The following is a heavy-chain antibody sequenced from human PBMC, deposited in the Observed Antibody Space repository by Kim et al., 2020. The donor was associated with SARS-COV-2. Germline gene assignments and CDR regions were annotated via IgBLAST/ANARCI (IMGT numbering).Heavy chain of an antibody. V-gene: IGHV7-4-1*02. CDR1: GYIFNNYA. CDR2: INTNTGKP. Sequence: ASVKVSCKASGYIFNNYAMNWLRQAPGQGLEWMGWINTNTGKPTYAQDFTGRFVFSLDTSVSTAYLEISSLKAEDTAVYYCARWKGLYYGSGSYHDYWGQGTLVTVSS. J-gene: IGHJ4*02. CDR3: ARWKGLYYGSGSYHDY. D-gene: IGHD3-10*01.